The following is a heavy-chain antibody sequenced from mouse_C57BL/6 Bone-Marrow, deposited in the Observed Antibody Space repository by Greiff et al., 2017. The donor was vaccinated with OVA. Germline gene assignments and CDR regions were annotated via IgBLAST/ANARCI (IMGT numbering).Heavy chain of an antibody. V-gene: IGHV5-6*01. CDR2: ISSGGSYT. J-gene: IGHJ2*01. CDR1: GFTFSSYV. D-gene: IGHD1-1*01. Sequence: EVMLVESGGDLVKPGGSLKLSCAASGFTFSSYVMSWVRQTPDKRLEWVATISSGGSYTYYPDSVKGRFTISRDNAKNTLYLQMSSLKSEDTAIYYCASLYYCGSSYYYFDYWGQGTTLTVSS. CDR3: ASLYYCGSSYYYFDY.